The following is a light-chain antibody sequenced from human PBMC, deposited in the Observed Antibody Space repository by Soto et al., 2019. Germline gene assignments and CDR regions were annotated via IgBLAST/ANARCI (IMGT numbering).Light chain of an antibody. CDR2: EVS. J-gene: IGLJ1*01. V-gene: IGLV2-8*01. CDR1: SSDVGGYNY. CDR3: SSYAGSNKV. Sequence: QSVLAQPPSASGSPGQSVTISCTGTSSDVGGYNYVSSYQQHPGKAPTLMIYEVSKRPSGVPDRFSGSKSGNTASLTVSGLQAEDEADYYCSSYAGSNKVFGTGTKVTVL.